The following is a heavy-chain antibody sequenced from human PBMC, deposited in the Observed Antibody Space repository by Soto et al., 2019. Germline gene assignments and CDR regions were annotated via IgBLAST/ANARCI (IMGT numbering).Heavy chain of an antibody. CDR2: IYYSGST. V-gene: IGHV4-30-4*01. CDR3: ARVNDILTGQDF. D-gene: IGHD3-9*01. J-gene: IGHJ6*02. Sequence: QVQLQESGPGLVKPSGTLSLTCAVSGGSVNIDYWWSWVRQPPGKGLEWIGYIYYSGSTYYNPSLKSRVTISVDTSKNQFSLKLSSVTAADTAVYYCARVNDILTGQDFWGQGTTVTVSS. CDR1: GGSVNIDYW.